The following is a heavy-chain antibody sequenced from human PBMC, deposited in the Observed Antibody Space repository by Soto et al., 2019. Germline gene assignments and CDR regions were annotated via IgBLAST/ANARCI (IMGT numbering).Heavy chain of an antibody. CDR3: AKGRGSGIYYYYYYGMDV. CDR1: GYTFTSYY. V-gene: IGHV1-46*03. Sequence: GASVKVSCKASGYTFTSYYMHWVRQAPGQGLEWMGIINPSGGSTSYAQKFQGRVTMTRDTSTSTVYMELSSLRSEDTAVYYCAKGRGSGIYYYYYYGMDVWGQGTTVTVSS. J-gene: IGHJ6*02. CDR2: INPSGGST. D-gene: IGHD3-10*01.